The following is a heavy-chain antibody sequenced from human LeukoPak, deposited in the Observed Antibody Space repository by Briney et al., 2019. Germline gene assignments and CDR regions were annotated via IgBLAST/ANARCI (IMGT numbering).Heavy chain of an antibody. CDR3: ARDSSGWYHWFDP. J-gene: IGHJ5*02. D-gene: IGHD6-19*01. CDR2: ITSSGSTI. Sequence: GGSLRLSCAASGFTFDDYAMHWVRQAPGKGLEWISYITSSGSTIYYADSVKGRFTISRDNAKNSLYLQMNSLRAEDTAVYYCARDSSGWYHWFDPWGQGTLVIVSS. CDR1: GFTFDDYA. V-gene: IGHV3-48*03.